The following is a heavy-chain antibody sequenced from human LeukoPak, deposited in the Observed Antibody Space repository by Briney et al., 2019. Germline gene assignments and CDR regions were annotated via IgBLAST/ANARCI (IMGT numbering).Heavy chain of an antibody. J-gene: IGHJ4*02. Sequence: GGSLRLSCAASGFTFSNAWMSWVRQAPGKGLEWVGHIKSKTDGGTTDYAAPVKGRFTISRDDSKNTLYLQMNSLKTEDTAVYYCARRGWCDYWGQGTLVTVSS. D-gene: IGHD6-19*01. CDR2: IKSKTDGGTT. V-gene: IGHV3-15*01. CDR1: GFTFSNAW. CDR3: ARRGWCDY.